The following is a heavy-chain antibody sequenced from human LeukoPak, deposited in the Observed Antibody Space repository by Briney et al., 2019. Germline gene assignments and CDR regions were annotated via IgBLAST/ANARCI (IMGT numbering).Heavy chain of an antibody. CDR1: GGSFSGYY. V-gene: IGHV4-34*01. J-gene: IGHJ4*02. Sequence: PSETLSLTCAVYGGSFSGYYWSWIRQPPGKGLEWIGEINHSGSTNYNPSLKSRVTISVDTSKNQFSLKLSSVIAADTAVYYCARGLSSSPSYFDYWGQGTLVTVSS. CDR2: INHSGST. D-gene: IGHD6-13*01. CDR3: ARGLSSSPSYFDY.